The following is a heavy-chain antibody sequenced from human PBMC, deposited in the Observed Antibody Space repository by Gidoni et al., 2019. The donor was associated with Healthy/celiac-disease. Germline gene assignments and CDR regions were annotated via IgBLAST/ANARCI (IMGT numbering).Heavy chain of an antibody. CDR3: ASPKSYCGGDCYFARFDY. CDR2: IYYSGST. D-gene: IGHD2-21*01. V-gene: IGHV4-39*01. Sequence: QLQLQESGPGLVKPSETLSLTCTVSGGSISSSSYYWGWIRQPPGKGLEWIGSIYYSGSTYYNPSLKSRVTISVDTSKNQFSLKLSSVTAADTAVYYCASPKSYCGGDCYFARFDYWGQGTLVTVSS. CDR1: GGSISSSSYY. J-gene: IGHJ4*02.